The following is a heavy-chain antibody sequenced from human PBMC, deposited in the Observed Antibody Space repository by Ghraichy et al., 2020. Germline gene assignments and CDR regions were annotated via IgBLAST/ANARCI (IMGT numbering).Heavy chain of an antibody. Sequence: ASVKVSCKASGYTFTSYYMHWVRQAPGQGLEWMGIINPSGGSTSYAQKFQGRVTMTRDTSTSTVYMELSSLRSEDTAVYYCARDVTDYDILTGQFDYWGQGTLVTVSS. CDR2: INPSGGST. D-gene: IGHD3-9*01. CDR3: ARDVTDYDILTGQFDY. V-gene: IGHV1-46*01. J-gene: IGHJ4*02. CDR1: GYTFTSYY.